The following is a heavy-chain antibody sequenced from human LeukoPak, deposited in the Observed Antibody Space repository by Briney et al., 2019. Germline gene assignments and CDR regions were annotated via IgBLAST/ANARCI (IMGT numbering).Heavy chain of an antibody. Sequence: GGSLRLSCAAXXXXXSSXAXSWVRQXXXXXXXXXXXXXXXXXXTYYADSVKGRFTISRDNSKNTLYLQMNSLRAEDTAVYYCAKDPPPSKDIVVVVAATVDYWGQGTLVTVSS. J-gene: IGHJ4*02. V-gene: IGHV3-23*01. D-gene: IGHD2-15*01. CDR1: XXXXSSXA. CDR2: XXXXXXXT. CDR3: AKDPPPSKDIVVVVAATVDY.